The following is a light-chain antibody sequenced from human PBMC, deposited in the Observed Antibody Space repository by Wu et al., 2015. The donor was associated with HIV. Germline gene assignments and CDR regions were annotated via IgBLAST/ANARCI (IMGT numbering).Light chain of an antibody. CDR1: QSITTNY. CDR3: QQYGTSPQT. J-gene: IGKJ1*01. V-gene: IGKV3-20*01. Sequence: EIVLTQSPGTLSLSPGERATLSCRASQSITTNYLAWYQQKPGQAPRLLIYGTSSRAPGIPDRFSGSGSGTDFTLTISSLEPEDFALYYCQQYGTSPQTFGQGTKVEVK. CDR2: GTS.